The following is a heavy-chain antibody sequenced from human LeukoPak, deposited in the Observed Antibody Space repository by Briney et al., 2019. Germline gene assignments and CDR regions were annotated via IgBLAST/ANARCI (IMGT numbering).Heavy chain of an antibody. V-gene: IGHV6-1*01. J-gene: IGHJ4*02. Sequence: SQTLSLTCAICGDRFSSNSAAWHWLRQSPARGVERLGRTYYRSKLYNDYAVLVKRQLTINPDTSKNQCSLQLNSVTPADTAVYYCARGIAAAGRPFDYWGQGTLVTVSS. CDR1: GDRFSSNSAA. CDR3: ARGIAAAGRPFDY. D-gene: IGHD6-13*01. CDR2: TYYRSKLYN.